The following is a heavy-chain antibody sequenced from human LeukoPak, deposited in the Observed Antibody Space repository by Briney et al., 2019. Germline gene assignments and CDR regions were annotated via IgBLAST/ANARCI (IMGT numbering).Heavy chain of an antibody. Sequence: VSGPTLVKPTQTLTLTCTFSGFSLSTSGVGVGWIRQPPGKGLEWIGYIYYSGSTNYNPSLKSRVTISVDTSKNQFSLKLSSVTAADTAVYYCARVGAAAGPTAPDYWGQGTLVTVSS. CDR2: IYYSGST. J-gene: IGHJ4*02. CDR3: ARVGAAAGPTAPDY. V-gene: IGHV4-61*08. D-gene: IGHD6-13*01. CDR1: GFSLSTSGVG.